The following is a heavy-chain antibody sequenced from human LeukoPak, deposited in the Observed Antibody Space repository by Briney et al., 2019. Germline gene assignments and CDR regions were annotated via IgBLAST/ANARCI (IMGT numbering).Heavy chain of an antibody. J-gene: IGHJ4*02. CDR3: ARVSGGSCCDYFDY. V-gene: IGHV3-53*04. D-gene: IGHD2-15*01. Sequence: SGGSLRLSCAASGFTFSSYAMHWVRQAPGKGLEWVSVIYSGGSTYYADSVKGRFTISRHNSKNTLYLQMNSLRAEDTAVYYCARVSGGSCCDYFDYWGQGTLVTVSS. CDR2: IYSGGST. CDR1: GFTFSSYA.